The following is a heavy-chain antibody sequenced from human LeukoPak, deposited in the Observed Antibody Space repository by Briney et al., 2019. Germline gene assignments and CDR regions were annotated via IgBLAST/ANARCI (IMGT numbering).Heavy chain of an antibody. J-gene: IGHJ4*02. V-gene: IGHV1-2*02. CDR1: GYTFTDYY. CDR3: ARSRDLSSWYFDY. Sequence: ASVKVSCKASGYTFTDYYIHWVRQAPGQGLEWMGWINPNSGGTNSAQKFQGRVTMTSDTSISTDYIGLSRLTSDDTAVYYCARSRDLSSWYFDYWGQGTLVTVSS. D-gene: IGHD6-13*01. CDR2: INPNSGGT.